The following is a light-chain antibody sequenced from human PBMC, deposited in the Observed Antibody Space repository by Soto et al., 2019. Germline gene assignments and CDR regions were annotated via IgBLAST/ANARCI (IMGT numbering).Light chain of an antibody. Sequence: QSVLTPPPSVSGAPGQTVTISCTRSRSNIGAPYDVHWYQHLPGTAPKLLIYGGNNRPSGVPDRFSGSRSGTSASLDITGLQAEDEAAYFCQSYDMSLNNYVFGTGTKVTVL. V-gene: IGLV1-40*01. J-gene: IGLJ1*01. CDR3: QSYDMSLNNYV. CDR1: RSNIGAPYD. CDR2: GGN.